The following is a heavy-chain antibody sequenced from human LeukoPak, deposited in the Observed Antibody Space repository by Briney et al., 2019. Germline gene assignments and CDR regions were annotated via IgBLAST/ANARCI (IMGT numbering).Heavy chain of an antibody. V-gene: IGHV3-73*01. CDR2: IRSKSNSYAT. J-gene: IGHJ6*02. CDR3: TRQRFGELA. D-gene: IGHD3-10*01. CDR1: GFSFSGSA. Sequence: GGSLRLSCAASGFSFSGSAMHWVRQTSGKGLEWVGRIRSKSNSYATAYAASVKGRFTISRDDSKNTAYLQMSSLKTEDTAVYYCTRQRFGELAWGHGTTVTVSS.